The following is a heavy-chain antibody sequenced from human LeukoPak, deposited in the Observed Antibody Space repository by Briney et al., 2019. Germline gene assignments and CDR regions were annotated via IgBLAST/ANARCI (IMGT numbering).Heavy chain of an antibody. D-gene: IGHD6-13*01. J-gene: IGHJ4*02. CDR3: AAIALPGMSAGYLDY. Sequence: ASVKVSCKASGYTFTAYYMYWVRQAPGQGLEWMGWINPDSAGTNVAQKFQGRVTMTRDTSISTAYMELSRLRSDDTAVYYCAAIALPGMSAGYLDYWGQGTLVTVSS. V-gene: IGHV1-2*02. CDR1: GYTFTAYY. CDR2: INPDSAGT.